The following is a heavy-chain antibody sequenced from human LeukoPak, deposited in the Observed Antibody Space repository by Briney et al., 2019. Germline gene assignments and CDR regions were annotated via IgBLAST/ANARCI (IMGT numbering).Heavy chain of an antibody. V-gene: IGHV4-4*08. J-gene: IGHJ5*02. CDR2: IYYSGST. CDR1: GGSIGSYY. CDR3: ARDLRFGSGFDP. Sequence: SETLSLTCTVSGGSIGSYYWSWIRQPPGKGLEWIGYIYYSGSTYYNPSLKSRVTISVDTSKNQFSLKLSSVTAANTAVYYCARDLRFGSGFDPWGQGTLVTVSS. D-gene: IGHD3-10*01.